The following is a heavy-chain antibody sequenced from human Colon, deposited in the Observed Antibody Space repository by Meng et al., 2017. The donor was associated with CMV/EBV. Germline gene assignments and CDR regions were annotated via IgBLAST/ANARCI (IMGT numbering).Heavy chain of an antibody. Sequence: FSSSVRHWVRQAPGRRLEWLGWINVVDGDTKYSQKFQGRVTITRDTSASTAFMELSSLRSEDTAVYYCARARYYDNSGYYYWYFDLWGRGALVTVSS. V-gene: IGHV1-3*01. D-gene: IGHD3-22*01. CDR1: FSSSV. CDR2: INVVDGDT. CDR3: ARARYYDNSGYYYWYFDL. J-gene: IGHJ2*01.